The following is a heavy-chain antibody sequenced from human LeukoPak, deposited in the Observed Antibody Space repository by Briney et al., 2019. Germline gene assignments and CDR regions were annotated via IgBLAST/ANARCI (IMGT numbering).Heavy chain of an antibody. D-gene: IGHD6-13*01. CDR2: ISYDGSNK. CDR3: AKGFSSMAFDI. J-gene: IGHJ3*02. CDR1: GFTFSSYG. V-gene: IGHV3-30*18. Sequence: GGSLRLSCAASGFTFSSYGMHWVRQAPGKGLEWVAVISYDGSNKYYADSVKGRFTIPRDNSKNTLYLQMNSLRAEDTAVYYCAKGFSSMAFDIWGQGTMVTVSS.